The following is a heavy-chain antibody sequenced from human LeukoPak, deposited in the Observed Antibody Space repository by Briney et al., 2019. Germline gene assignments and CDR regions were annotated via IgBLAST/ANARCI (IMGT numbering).Heavy chain of an antibody. CDR2: ISAYNGNT. Sequence: ASVKVSCKASVYTFTRYGISWVRQAPGQGLEWMGWISAYNGNTNYAQKLQGRVTMTTDTSTSTAYMELRSLRSDDTAVYYCAIEQSVGAAFDYWGQGTLVTVPS. CDR1: VYTFTRYG. V-gene: IGHV1-18*01. CDR3: AIEQSVGAAFDY. J-gene: IGHJ4*02. D-gene: IGHD1-26*01.